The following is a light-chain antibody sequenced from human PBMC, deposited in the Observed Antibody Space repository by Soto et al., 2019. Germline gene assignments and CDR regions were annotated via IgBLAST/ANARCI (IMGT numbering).Light chain of an antibody. J-gene: IGKJ4*01. Sequence: QSLGAVSLTPGERATLSCRASQSVGSRLLAWYQQKPGQAPRLLISGTFSRATGIPARFSGSGSGTDFTLTISSLEPEDFAVYYCQQRSDWPLTFGGGGMV. CDR3: QQRSDWPLT. V-gene: IGKV3D-20*02. CDR2: GTF. CDR1: QSVGSRL.